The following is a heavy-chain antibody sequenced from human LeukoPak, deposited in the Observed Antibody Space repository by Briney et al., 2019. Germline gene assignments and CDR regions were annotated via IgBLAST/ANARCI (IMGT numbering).Heavy chain of an antibody. CDR3: ARGYKIRARRLGNWFDP. D-gene: IGHD3-10*01. J-gene: IGHJ5*02. V-gene: IGHV1-8*03. CDR2: MNPNSGNT. CDR1: GYTFTSYD. Sequence: GASVKVSCKASGYTFTSYDINWVRQATGQGLEWMGWMNPNSGNTGYAQKFQGRVTITRNTSISTAYMELSSLRSEDTAVYYCARGYKIRARRLGNWFDPWGQGTLVTVSS.